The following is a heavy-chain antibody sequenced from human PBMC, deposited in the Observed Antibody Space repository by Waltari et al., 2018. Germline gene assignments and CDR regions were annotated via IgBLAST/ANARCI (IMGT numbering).Heavy chain of an antibody. J-gene: IGHJ3*01. Sequence: QVHLVESGGGVVQPGGSWRLSCAAPGFPFMVIGLPWVRQAPGKGLEWVAFIRYDASDIYYRDSVKGRFTISRDNSKNTLFLQMSSLRPEDTAVYYCAKVGVGLTTWYPFDVWSQGTMVTVSS. D-gene: IGHD1-1*01. CDR3: AKVGVGLTTWYPFDV. V-gene: IGHV3-30*02. CDR2: IRYDASDI. CDR1: GFPFMVIG.